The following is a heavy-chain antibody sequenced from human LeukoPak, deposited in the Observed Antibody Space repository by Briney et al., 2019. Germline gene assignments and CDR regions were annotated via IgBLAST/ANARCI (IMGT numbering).Heavy chain of an antibody. CDR3: ARAERASSRHGVRYYGMDV. J-gene: IGHJ6*02. V-gene: IGHV1-69*04. Sequence: SVKVSCKASGGTFSSYAISWVRQAPGQGLEWMGRIIPILGIANYAQKFQGRVTITADKSTSTAYMELSSLRSEDTAAYYCARAERASSRHGVRYYGMDVWGQGTTVTVPS. D-gene: IGHD6-13*01. CDR2: IIPILGIA. CDR1: GGTFSSYA.